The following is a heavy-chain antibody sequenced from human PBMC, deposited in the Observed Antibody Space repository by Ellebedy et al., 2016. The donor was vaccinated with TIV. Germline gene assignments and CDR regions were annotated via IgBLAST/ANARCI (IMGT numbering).Heavy chain of an antibody. V-gene: IGHV3-7*03. D-gene: IGHD6-19*01. J-gene: IGHJ3*02. CDR3: TKRGVGWAAFDI. Sequence: PGGSLRLSCTASGFTLSNYWMTWVRQAPGGGLAWLANINEDGTKKHFVDSVKGRFTISRDNSQDTVHLQMNSLRAEDTAVYYCTKRGVGWAAFDIWGPGTMVTVSS. CDR2: INEDGTKK. CDR1: GFTLSNYW.